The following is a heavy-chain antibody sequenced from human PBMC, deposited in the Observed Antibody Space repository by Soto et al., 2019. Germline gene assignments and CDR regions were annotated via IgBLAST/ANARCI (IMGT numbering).Heavy chain of an antibody. V-gene: IGHV4-31*02. J-gene: IGHJ3*02. CDR3: ARVGITNSAAFDM. CDR2: IFRSGNT. Sequence: WTWLRQHPGRGLEWIGYIFRSGNTYYNLSLKSRVTISVDTSNNRFSLKLGSLTDADTAVYYCARVGITNSAAFDMWGQGTMVTVSS. D-gene: IGHD1-1*01.